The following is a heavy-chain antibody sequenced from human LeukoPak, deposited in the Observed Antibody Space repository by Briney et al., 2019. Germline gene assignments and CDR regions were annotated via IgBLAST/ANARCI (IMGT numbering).Heavy chain of an antibody. Sequence: SQTLSLTCTVSGGSISSGGYYWSWIRQHPGKGLEWIGYIYYSGSTYYNPSLKSRVTISVDTSKNQFSLKLSSVTAADTAVYYCARDNIAAAATGAFDIWGQGTMVTVSS. D-gene: IGHD6-13*01. V-gene: IGHV4-31*03. CDR1: GGSISSGGYY. CDR3: ARDNIAAAATGAFDI. J-gene: IGHJ3*02. CDR2: IYYSGST.